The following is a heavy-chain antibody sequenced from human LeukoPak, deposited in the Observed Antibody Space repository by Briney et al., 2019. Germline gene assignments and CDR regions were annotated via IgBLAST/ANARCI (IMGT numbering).Heavy chain of an antibody. CDR2: INPNSGGT. CDR1: GYSLTGYY. J-gene: IGHJ4*02. Sequence: ASVEVSCKASGYSLTGYYMHWVRQAPGQGIEWMGWINPNSGGTNYAQKFQGRVTMTRHTSISTAYMDLSDLRSDDTAVYSCARGRNIEMTTMSGGSDYWGQGTLVSVSS. CDR3: ARGRNIEMTTMSGGSDY. D-gene: IGHD5-24*01. V-gene: IGHV1-2*02.